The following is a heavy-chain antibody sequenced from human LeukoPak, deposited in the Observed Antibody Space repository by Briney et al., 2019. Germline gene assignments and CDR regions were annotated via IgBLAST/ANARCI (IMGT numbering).Heavy chain of an antibody. CDR1: GGSISSYY. D-gene: IGHD5-18*01. V-gene: IGHV4-59*08. Sequence: PSETLSLTCTVSGGSISSYYWSWIRQPPGKALEWIGYIYYRGSTNYNPSLKSRVTISVDTSKNQFSLKLSSVTAADTAVYYCASGERGYSYGPLDYWGQGTLVTVSS. CDR3: ASGERGYSYGPLDY. J-gene: IGHJ4*02. CDR2: IYYRGST.